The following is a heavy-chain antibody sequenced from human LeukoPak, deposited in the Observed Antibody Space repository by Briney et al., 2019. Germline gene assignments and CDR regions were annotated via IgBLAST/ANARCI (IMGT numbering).Heavy chain of an antibody. D-gene: IGHD5-18*01. V-gene: IGHV1-18*01. CDR2: ISAYNGNT. J-gene: IGHJ6*03. CDR3: ARVIGSYGYGRIQVTDYYYYYYMHV. Sequence: ASVKVSCKASGYTFTSYGISWVRQAPGQGLEWMGWISAYNGNTNYAQKLQGRVTMTTDTSTSTAYMELRSLRSDDTAVYYCARVIGSYGYGRIQVTDYYYYYYMHVWGKGTTVTVSS. CDR1: GYTFTSYG.